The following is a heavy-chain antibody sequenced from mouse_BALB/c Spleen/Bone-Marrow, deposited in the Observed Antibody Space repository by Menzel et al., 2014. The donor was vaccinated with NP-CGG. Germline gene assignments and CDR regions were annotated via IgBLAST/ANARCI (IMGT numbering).Heavy chain of an antibody. CDR3: SRAEGKLLRQHFAH. Sequence: EVKLVESGGGLVKPGGSLKLSCAASGFTFSSYDMSWVRQSPEKRLEWVADISSGGTYTYYPDIVTGRFTISRDNAKNTLYLEMSSLRSEDTAMYYCSRAEGKLLRQHFAHWGQGTLVTVSA. J-gene: IGHJ3*01. D-gene: IGHD1-2*01. CDR1: GFTFSSYD. V-gene: IGHV5-9-4*01. CDR2: ISSGGTYT.